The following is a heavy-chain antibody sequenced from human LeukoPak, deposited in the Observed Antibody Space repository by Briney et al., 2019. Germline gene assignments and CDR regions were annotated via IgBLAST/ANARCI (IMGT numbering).Heavy chain of an antibody. D-gene: IGHD1-26*01. CDR2: MSYDGSKK. CDR1: GFTFSNFG. J-gene: IGHJ5*02. CDR3: ARDPYSGSYGGWFDP. V-gene: IGHV3-30-3*01. Sequence: PGGSLRLSCAASGFTFSNFGMHWVRQAPGKGLEWVAVMSYDGSKKYYADSVKGRFTISRDNSKNTLYLQINSLRVEDTAVYYCARDPYSGSYGGWFDPWGQGTLVTVSS.